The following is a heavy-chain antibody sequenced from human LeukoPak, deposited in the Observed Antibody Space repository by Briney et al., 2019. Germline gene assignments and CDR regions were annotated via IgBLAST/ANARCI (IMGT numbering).Heavy chain of an antibody. J-gene: IGHJ4*02. CDR2: IYYSGGT. V-gene: IGHV4-59*01. CDR1: GGSISSYY. D-gene: IGHD6-6*01. Sequence: SETLSLTCTVSGGSISSYYWSWIRQPPGKGLEWIGYIYYSGGTNYNPSLKSRVTISVDTSKNQLSLKLSSVTAADTAVYYCARAGRSYSSSYDYWGQGTLVTVSS. CDR3: ARAGRSYSSSYDY.